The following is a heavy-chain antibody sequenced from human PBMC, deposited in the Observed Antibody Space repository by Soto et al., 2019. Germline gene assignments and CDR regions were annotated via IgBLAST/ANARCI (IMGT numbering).Heavy chain of an antibody. CDR1: GGSISSGDYY. Sequence: SETLSLTCTVSGGSISSGDYYWSWIRQPPGKGLEWIGYIYYSGSTYYNPSLKRRVTISVDTSKNQFSLKLSSVTAADTAVYYCARDPRYYVYVGGSYLYPPPDYGGQEPLVPSPS. J-gene: IGHJ4*02. CDR3: ARDPRYYVYVGGSYLYPPPDY. D-gene: IGHD3-16*02. CDR2: IYYSGST. V-gene: IGHV4-30-4*01.